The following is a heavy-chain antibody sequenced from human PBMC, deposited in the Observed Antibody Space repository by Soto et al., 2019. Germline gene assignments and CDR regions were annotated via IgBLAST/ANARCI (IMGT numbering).Heavy chain of an antibody. CDR1: GFTFSSYA. J-gene: IGHJ6*02. Sequence: GGSLRLSCAASGFTFSSYATSWVRQAPGKGLEWVSAISGSGGSTYYADSVKGRFTISRDNSKNTLYLQMNSLRAEDTAVYYCAKDPVYYYGMDVWGQGTTVTVSS. CDR2: ISGSGGST. V-gene: IGHV3-23*01. CDR3: AKDPVYYYGMDV.